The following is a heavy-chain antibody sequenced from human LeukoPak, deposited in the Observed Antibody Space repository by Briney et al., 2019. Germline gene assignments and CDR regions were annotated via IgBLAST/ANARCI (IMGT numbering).Heavy chain of an antibody. D-gene: IGHD1-26*01. CDR2: IWYDGSNK. V-gene: IGHV3-33*01. CDR3: ARDRGSYYDY. J-gene: IGHJ4*02. CDR1: GFTFSSYG. Sequence: GGSLRLSCAASGFTFSSYGMHWVRQAPGKGLEWVAVIWYDGSNKYYADSVKGRFTISRDNAKNTLYLHMNSLRVEDTAVYYCARDRGSYYDYWGQGTLVTVSS.